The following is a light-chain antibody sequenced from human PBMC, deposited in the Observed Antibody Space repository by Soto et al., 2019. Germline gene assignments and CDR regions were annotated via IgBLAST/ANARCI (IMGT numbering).Light chain of an antibody. CDR1: QTVLSSSNNKNY. Sequence: DIVMTQSPDSLAVSLGERATINCKPSQTVLSSSNNKNYLAWYQQKPGQPPRLLIYWASTRESGVPDRFSGSGSGTDFTLTISSLQAEDVAGYYCQQYYSTLWTFGQGTKVEIK. V-gene: IGKV4-1*01. CDR3: QQYYSTLWT. CDR2: WAS. J-gene: IGKJ1*01.